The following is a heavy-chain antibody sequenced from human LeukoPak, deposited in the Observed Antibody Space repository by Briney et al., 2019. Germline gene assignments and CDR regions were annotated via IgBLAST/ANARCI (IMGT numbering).Heavy chain of an antibody. J-gene: IGHJ6*02. D-gene: IGHD3-22*01. CDR1: GGSFTRNTYY. V-gene: IGHV4-39*02. CDR2: IFYGGRS. Sequence: SETLSLTCTVPGGSFTRNTYYWAWIRQPPGKGLEWIGTIFYGGRSYYNPPLKSRVTIPVDTSKSQFSLKLNSVTAADTAVYYCAREGEYDFDSSGYSYYYYGMDVWGQGTTVTVSS. CDR3: AREGEYDFDSSGYSYYYYGMDV.